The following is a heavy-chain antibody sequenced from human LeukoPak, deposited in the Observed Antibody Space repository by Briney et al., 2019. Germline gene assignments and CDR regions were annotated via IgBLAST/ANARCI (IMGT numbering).Heavy chain of an antibody. CDR3: ARGGVYFDY. CDR1: GASINSYY. D-gene: IGHD6-13*01. CDR2: IHYGGSS. J-gene: IGHJ4*02. Sequence: SETLSLTCTVSGASINSYYWGWIRQPPGKGLEWIGSIHYGGSSNYNPSLKSRVTISIDTSKNQFSLKLNSVTAADTAVYYCARGGVYFDYWGQGTLVTVSS. V-gene: IGHV4-59*01.